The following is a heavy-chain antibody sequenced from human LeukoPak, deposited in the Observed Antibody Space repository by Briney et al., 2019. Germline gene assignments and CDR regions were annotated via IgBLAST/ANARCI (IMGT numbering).Heavy chain of an antibody. D-gene: IGHD3-22*01. V-gene: IGHV3-23*01. J-gene: IGHJ4*02. CDR3: ARGILDSSGYYFDY. CDR2: ISGSGGST. CDR1: GFTFSSYA. Sequence: GGSLRLSCAASGFTFSSYAMSWVRQAPGKGLEWVSAISGSGGSTYYADSVKGRFTISRDNSKNTLYLQMNSLRAEDTAVYYCARGILDSSGYYFDYWGQGTLVTVSS.